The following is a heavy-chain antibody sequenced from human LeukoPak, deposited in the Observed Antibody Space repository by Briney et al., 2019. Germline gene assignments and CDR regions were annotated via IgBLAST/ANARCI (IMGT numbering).Heavy chain of an antibody. J-gene: IGHJ4*02. CDR3: ARRMYSTVQTGAFDY. V-gene: IGHV1-46*01. D-gene: IGHD6-13*01. CDR1: GYTFTSYY. CDR2: INPSGGST. Sequence: ASVKVSCKASGYTFTSYYMHWVRQAPGQGLEWMGIINPSGGSTSYAQKFQGRVTMTRDTSTSTVYMELSSLRSEDTAVYYCARRMYSTVQTGAFDYWGQGTPVTVSS.